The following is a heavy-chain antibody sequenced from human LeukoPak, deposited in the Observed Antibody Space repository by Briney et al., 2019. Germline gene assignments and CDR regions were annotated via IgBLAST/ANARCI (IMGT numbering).Heavy chain of an antibody. CDR3: ARDSGDHTKEYYYGMDV. CDR2: ISSSSSYI. Sequence: PGGSLRLSCAASGFTFSSYSMNWVRQAPGKGLEWVSSISSSSSYIYYADSVKGRFTISRDNAKNSLYLQMNSLRAEDTAVYYCARDSGDHTKEYYYGMDVWGQGTTVTVSS. CDR1: GFTFSSYS. V-gene: IGHV3-21*01. D-gene: IGHD2-21*02. J-gene: IGHJ6*02.